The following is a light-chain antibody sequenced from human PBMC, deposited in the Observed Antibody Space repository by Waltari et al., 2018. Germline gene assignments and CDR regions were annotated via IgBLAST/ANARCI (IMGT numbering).Light chain of an antibody. J-gene: IGLJ3*02. CDR1: SSNIGAGHD. Sequence: QSILTQPTSVSGAPGQRVTIHCTGSSSNIGAGHDVHWYQAFPGTAPKLRIYGNHNRPSGVPDRFSGSKSGSSASLAINGLQAEDEADYYCQSFDSNVRGGVVFGGGTKVTVL. CDR3: QSFDSNVRGGVV. V-gene: IGLV1-40*01. CDR2: GNH.